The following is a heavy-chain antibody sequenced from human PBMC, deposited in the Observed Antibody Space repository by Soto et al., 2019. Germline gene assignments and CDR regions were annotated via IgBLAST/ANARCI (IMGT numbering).Heavy chain of an antibody. CDR3: AIEPGLASGGDY. J-gene: IGHJ4*02. CDR1: GFTFSRYG. CDR2: IWYDGSNQ. D-gene: IGHD6-13*01. Sequence: QVQLVESGGGVVQPGRSLRLSCAASGFTFSRYGMHWVRQAPGKGLEWVAVIWYDGSNQYYADSVKGRFTISRDNSKDTLYLQMNRLRAEDTAVYFCAIEPGLASGGDYWGQGTLVTVSS. V-gene: IGHV3-33*01.